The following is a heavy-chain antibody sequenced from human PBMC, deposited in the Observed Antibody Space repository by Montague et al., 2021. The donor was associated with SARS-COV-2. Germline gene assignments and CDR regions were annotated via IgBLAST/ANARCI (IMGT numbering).Heavy chain of an antibody. V-gene: IGHV4-4*07. CDR1: GGSISSYY. CDR3: ASGKYYDFWSGYYSHDYVSGMDV. D-gene: IGHD3-3*01. CDR2: IHTSGST. J-gene: IGHJ6*02. Sequence: SETLSLTCTVSGGSISSYYWSWIRQSAGKGLEWIGRIHTSGSTDXNPSLNSRVTMSVDTSKNQFSLKLSSVTAADTAVYYRASGKYYDFWSGYYSHDYVSGMDVWGQGTTVTVSS.